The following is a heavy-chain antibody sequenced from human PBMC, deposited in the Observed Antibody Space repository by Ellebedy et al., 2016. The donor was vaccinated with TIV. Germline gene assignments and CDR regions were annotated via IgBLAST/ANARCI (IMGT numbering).Heavy chain of an antibody. CDR3: AGGDRGSGWYWDK. J-gene: IGHJ4*02. D-gene: IGHD6-19*01. CDR1: GSSFISYC. Sequence: KVSCKGSGSSFISYCIGWVRQMPGKGLEWRGYIYSGDSDTRYSPSFQGQVTIAVDKSISPAYLQWSSLKASDTAIYYCAGGDRGSGWYWDKWGQGTLVTVSS. V-gene: IGHV5-51*01. CDR2: IYSGDSDT.